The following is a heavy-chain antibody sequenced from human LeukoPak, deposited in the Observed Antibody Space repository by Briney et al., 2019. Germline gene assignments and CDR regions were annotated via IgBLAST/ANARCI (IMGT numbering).Heavy chain of an antibody. CDR2: ISSSSSYI. V-gene: IGHV3-21*04. J-gene: IGHJ6*02. D-gene: IGHD6-19*01. Sequence: GGSLRLSCAASGFTFSSYSMNWVRQAPGKGLEWVSSISSSSSYIYYADSVRGRFTISRDNAKNSLYLQMNSLRAEDTAVYYCARHRNRWLVRHYYYGMDVWGQGTTVTVSS. CDR3: ARHRNRWLVRHYYYGMDV. CDR1: GFTFSSYS.